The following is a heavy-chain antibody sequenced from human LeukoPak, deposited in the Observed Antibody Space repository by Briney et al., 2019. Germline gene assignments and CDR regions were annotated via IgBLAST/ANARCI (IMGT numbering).Heavy chain of an antibody. CDR2: ISYDGSNK. CDR1: GFTFSSYA. D-gene: IGHD6-13*01. CDR3: ARDPSAAGTSTFDY. J-gene: IGHJ4*02. V-gene: IGHV3-30-3*01. Sequence: GGSLRLSCAASGFTFSSYAMHWVRQAPGKGLEWVAVISYDGSNKYYADSVKGRFTISRDNSKNTLYLQMNSLRAEDTAVYYCARDPSAAGTSTFDYWGQGTLVTVSS.